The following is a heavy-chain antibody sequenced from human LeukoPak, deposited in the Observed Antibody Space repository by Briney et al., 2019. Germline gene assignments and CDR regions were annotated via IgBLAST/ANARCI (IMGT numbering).Heavy chain of an antibody. CDR3: ARDLGTGYSSSWYPKFDY. CDR2: ISAYNGNT. V-gene: IGHV1-18*01. J-gene: IGHJ4*02. CDR1: GYTFTIYG. D-gene: IGHD6-13*01. Sequence: ASVKVSCKASGYTFTIYGISWVRQAPGQGLEWMGWISAYNGNTNYAQKLQGRVTMTTDTSTSTAYMELRSLRSDDTAVYYCARDLGTGYSSSWYPKFDYWGQGTLVTVSS.